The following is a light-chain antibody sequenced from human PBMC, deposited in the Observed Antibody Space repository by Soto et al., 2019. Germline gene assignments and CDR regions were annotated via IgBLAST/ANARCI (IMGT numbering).Light chain of an antibody. Sequence: DIQMTQSPSSLSASLGDRVTITCRARQGIGVYLAWFQQKPGNVPKLLIYAASTLQSGVPSRFSGSGSGTDFTLTISSLQPEDVATYYCRKYNSAPLTFGGGTKVEIK. CDR3: RKYNSAPLT. V-gene: IGKV1-27*01. CDR1: QGIGVY. CDR2: AAS. J-gene: IGKJ4*01.